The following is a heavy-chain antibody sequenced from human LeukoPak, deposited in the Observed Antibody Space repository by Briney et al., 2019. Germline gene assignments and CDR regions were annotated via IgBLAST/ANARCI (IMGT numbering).Heavy chain of an antibody. V-gene: IGHV3-30*02. Sequence: GGSLRLSCAASGFIFRNYGMHWVRQAPGKGREGVAFLRNDESEVFYADSVKGRFTISRDNSKNTLYLQMSSLRHEDTAVYYCVKDTGRGDFWGQGTQVTVSS. J-gene: IGHJ4*02. D-gene: IGHD1-14*01. CDR3: VKDTGRGDF. CDR2: LRNDESEV. CDR1: GFIFRNYG.